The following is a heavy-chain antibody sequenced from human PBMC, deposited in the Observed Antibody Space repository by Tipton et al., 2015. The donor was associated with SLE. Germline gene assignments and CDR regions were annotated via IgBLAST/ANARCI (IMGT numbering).Heavy chain of an antibody. CDR2: INHSGST. CDR3: ARFDVLLWFRGFDY. J-gene: IGHJ4*02. V-gene: IGHV4-34*01. CDR1: GGSFSAYY. Sequence: LRLSCAVYGGSFSAYYWSWIRQPPGKGLEWIGEINHSGSTNYNPSLKSRVTISVDTSKNQFSLKLSSVTAAGTAVYYCARFDVLLWFRGFDYWGQGTLVTVSS. D-gene: IGHD3-10*01.